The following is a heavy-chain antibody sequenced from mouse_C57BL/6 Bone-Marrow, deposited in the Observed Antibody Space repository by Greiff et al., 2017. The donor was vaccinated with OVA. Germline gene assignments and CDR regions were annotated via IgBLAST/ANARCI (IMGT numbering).Heavy chain of an antibody. J-gene: IGHJ1*03. CDR3: AVYYYGSSPYWYFDV. V-gene: IGHV1-72*01. Sequence: QVQLQQPGAELVKPGASVKLSCKASGYTFTSYWMHWVKQRPGRGLEWIGRIDPNSGGTKYNEKFKSKATLTVDKPSSTAYMQLSSLTSEDSAVYYCAVYYYGSSPYWYFDVWGTGTTVTVSS. D-gene: IGHD1-1*01. CDR2: IDPNSGGT. CDR1: GYTFTSYW.